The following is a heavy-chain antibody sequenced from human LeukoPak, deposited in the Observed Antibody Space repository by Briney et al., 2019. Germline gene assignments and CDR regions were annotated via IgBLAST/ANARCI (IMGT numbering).Heavy chain of an antibody. V-gene: IGHV1-18*01. Sequence: SVKVSCKASGCTFTSYGFSWVRPAAGQGLEWMGWISAYNDNTRYAHKLQGRVTMTTGSSTSTADIEQSSLRSEDTAVYYYARGEISPEYDSSGYYLHFDYWGQGTLVTVSS. CDR3: ARGEISPEYDSSGYYLHFDY. J-gene: IGHJ4*02. CDR2: ISAYNDNT. CDR1: GCTFTSYG. D-gene: IGHD3-22*01.